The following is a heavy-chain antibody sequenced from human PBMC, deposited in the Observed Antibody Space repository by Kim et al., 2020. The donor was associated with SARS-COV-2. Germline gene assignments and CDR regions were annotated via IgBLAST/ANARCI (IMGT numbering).Heavy chain of an antibody. V-gene: IGHV3-11*04. CDR1: GFTFSDYY. CDR3: ASITMVRGVIPLVP. CDR2: ISSSGTTT. J-gene: IGHJ5*02. D-gene: IGHD3-10*01. Sequence: GGSLRLSCAASGFTFSDYYMSWIRRAPGKGLEWVSYISSSGTTTYYADSVKGRFAISRDNAKNSLYLQMNSLRAEDTAVYYCASITMVRGVIPLVPWGQGTLVTVSS.